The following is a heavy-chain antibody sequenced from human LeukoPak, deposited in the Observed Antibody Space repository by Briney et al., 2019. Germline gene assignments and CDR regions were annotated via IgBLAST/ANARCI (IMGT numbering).Heavy chain of an antibody. CDR3: ATAGIFSEWDSSGGDAFDI. J-gene: IGHJ3*02. Sequence: SLAVYCTVSGYTLAELSMHWVRQAPGKGLEWMGGLDPEDGETIYAQKCQGRITMTEDTSTDTAYMELSSLRSEDTAVYYCATAGIFSEWDSSGGDAFDIWGQGKMVTVSS. D-gene: IGHD3-22*01. CDR2: LDPEDGET. V-gene: IGHV1-24*01. CDR1: GYTLAELS.